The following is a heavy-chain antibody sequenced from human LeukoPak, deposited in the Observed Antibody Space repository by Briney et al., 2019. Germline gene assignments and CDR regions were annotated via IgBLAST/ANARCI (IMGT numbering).Heavy chain of an antibody. V-gene: IGHV3-23*01. CDR3: ANSRWKYSSSWPYFDY. J-gene: IGHJ4*02. CDR1: GFTFSSYA. Sequence: PGGSLRLSCAASGFTFSSYAMSWVRQAPGKGLEWVSAISGSGGSTYYADSVKGRFTISRDNSKNTLYLQMNSLRAEDTAVYYCANSRWKYSSSWPYFDYWGQGTLVTVSS. CDR2: ISGSGGST. D-gene: IGHD6-13*01.